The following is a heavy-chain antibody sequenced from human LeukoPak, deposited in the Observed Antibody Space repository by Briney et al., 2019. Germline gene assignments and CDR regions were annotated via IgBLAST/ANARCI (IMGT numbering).Heavy chain of an antibody. Sequence: ASVKVSCKASGYTFTRYGISWVRQAPGQGLEWMGWISGYNGNIKYAQKVQGGVTMTTDTSTSTAYMELRSLRSDDTAVYYCARDCSGGSCYDGVDYWGQGTLVTV. CDR2: ISGYNGNI. CDR1: GYTFTRYG. J-gene: IGHJ4*02. CDR3: ARDCSGGSCYDGVDY. V-gene: IGHV1-18*01. D-gene: IGHD2-15*01.